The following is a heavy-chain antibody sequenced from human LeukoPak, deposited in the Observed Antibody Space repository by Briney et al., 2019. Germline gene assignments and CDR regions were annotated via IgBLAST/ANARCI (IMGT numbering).Heavy chain of an antibody. CDR2: IRYDGRNI. CDR3: AKDVSATLDS. J-gene: IGHJ4*02. D-gene: IGHD2-15*01. Sequence: GGSLRLSCAASGITFSSYGMHWVRQAPGKGLEWVAFIRYDGRNINYADSVKGRFTISRDDSKNTLYLQMNSLRAEDTAVYCCAKDVSATLDSWGQGTLVTVSS. V-gene: IGHV3-30*02. CDR1: GITFSSYG.